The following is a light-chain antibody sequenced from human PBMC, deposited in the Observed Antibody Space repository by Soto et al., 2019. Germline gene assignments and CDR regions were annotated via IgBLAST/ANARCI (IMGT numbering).Light chain of an antibody. CDR3: QQYYSYPRA. J-gene: IGKJ1*01. CDR2: AAS. CDR1: QGISSY. Sequence: AIRMTQSPSSLSASTGDRVTITCRASQGISSYLAWYQQKPGKAPKLLIYAASTLQSGVPSRFDGRGSGTDFTLTVTCLQPEDFPNYYCQQYYSYPRAFGQGNKLEIK. V-gene: IGKV1-8*01.